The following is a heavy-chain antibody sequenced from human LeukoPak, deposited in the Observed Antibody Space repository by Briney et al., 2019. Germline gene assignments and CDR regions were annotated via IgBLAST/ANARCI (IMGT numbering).Heavy chain of an antibody. V-gene: IGHV4-34*01. CDR1: GGSFSGYY. CDR2: INHSGST. J-gene: IGHJ4*02. Sequence: SETLSLTCAVYGGSFSGYYWSWIRQPPGKGLEWIGEINHSGSTNYNPSLKSRVTISVDTSKNQFSLKLSSVTAADTAVYYCARSTQRGYYDSSGTFDYWGQGTLVTVSS. D-gene: IGHD3-22*01. CDR3: ARSTQRGYYDSSGTFDY.